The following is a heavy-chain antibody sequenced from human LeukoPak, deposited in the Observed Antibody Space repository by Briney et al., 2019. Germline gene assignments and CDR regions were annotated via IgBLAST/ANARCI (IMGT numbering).Heavy chain of an antibody. CDR1: GFTFSSYA. V-gene: IGHV3-30-3*01. D-gene: IGHD1-26*01. CDR2: ISYDGSNK. J-gene: IGHJ6*02. Sequence: GGSLRLSCAASGFTFSSYAMHWVRQAPGKGLEWVAVISYDGSNKYYADSVKGRFTISRDNSKNTLYLQMNSLRAEDTAVYYCAREDSGSYYAYYYYYYGMDVWGQGTTVTVSS. CDR3: AREDSGSYYAYYYYYYGMDV.